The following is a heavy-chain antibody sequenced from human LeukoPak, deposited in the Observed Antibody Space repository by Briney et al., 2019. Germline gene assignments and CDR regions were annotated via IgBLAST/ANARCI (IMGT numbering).Heavy chain of an antibody. CDR2: IKQDGSEK. V-gene: IGHV3-7*01. D-gene: IGHD6-19*01. J-gene: IGHJ5*02. CDR1: GFTFSSYW. CDR3: ARVLAVAGKRWLDP. Sequence: PGGSMRLSCAASGFTFSSYWKSWVRQAPGKGLEWVANIKQDGSEKYYVDSVKGRFTISRDNAKNSLYLQMNSLRAEDTAVYYCARVLAVAGKRWLDPWGQGTLVTASS.